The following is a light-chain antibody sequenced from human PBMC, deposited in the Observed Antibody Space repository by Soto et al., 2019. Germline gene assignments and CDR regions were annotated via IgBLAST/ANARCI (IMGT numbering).Light chain of an antibody. CDR1: SSDVGGYNF. V-gene: IGLV2-14*01. J-gene: IGLJ2*01. CDR3: SSYTSSSTVV. Sequence: QSALTQPASVSGSPGQSITISCTGTSSDVGGYNFVSWYQHHPGKAPKLIIYEVSNRTSVVSNRFSGSKSVNTASLTISGLQAEDEADYYCSSYTSSSTVVFGGGTKLTVL. CDR2: EVS.